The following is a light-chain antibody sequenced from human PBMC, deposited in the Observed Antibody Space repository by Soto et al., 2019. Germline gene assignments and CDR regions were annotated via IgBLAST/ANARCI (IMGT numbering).Light chain of an antibody. CDR1: SSDVGGYNY. V-gene: IGLV2-8*01. CDR3: SSYAGSNVLYV. CDR2: EVN. Sequence: QSALPQPPSASGSPGQSVTISCTGTSSDVGGYNYVSWYQQYPGKAPKVMIYEVNKRPSGVPDRFSGSKSGNTASLTVSGLQADDEADYYCSSYAGSNVLYVFGTGTKVTVL. J-gene: IGLJ1*01.